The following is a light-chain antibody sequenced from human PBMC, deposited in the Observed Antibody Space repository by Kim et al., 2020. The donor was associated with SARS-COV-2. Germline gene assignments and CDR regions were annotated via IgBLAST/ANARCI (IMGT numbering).Light chain of an antibody. CDR2: VKN. CDR1: TLRSYY. J-gene: IGLJ3*02. Sequence: SSELTQDPAVSVALGQTVRITCQGDTLRSYYASWYQQKPGQAPVLVIYVKNNRPSGFPDRFSGSSSGNTASLTITGAQAEDEADYYCNSRDSSGNHWVFGGGTQLTVL. V-gene: IGLV3-19*01. CDR3: NSRDSSGNHWV.